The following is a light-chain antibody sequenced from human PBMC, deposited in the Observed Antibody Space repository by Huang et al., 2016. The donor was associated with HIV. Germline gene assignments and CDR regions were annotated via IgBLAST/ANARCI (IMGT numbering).Light chain of an antibody. J-gene: IGKJ1*01. CDR1: QSVSTW. CDR3: QQYNTFWT. V-gene: IGKV1-5*03. Sequence: DIQMTQSPSILSASVEDRVTITCRASQSVSTWLAWYQQKPGHPPKRLIYKSSTLESGVPSRFSGSGSGTEFTLTISSLQPDDFATYYCQQYNTFWTFGQGTKV. CDR2: KSS.